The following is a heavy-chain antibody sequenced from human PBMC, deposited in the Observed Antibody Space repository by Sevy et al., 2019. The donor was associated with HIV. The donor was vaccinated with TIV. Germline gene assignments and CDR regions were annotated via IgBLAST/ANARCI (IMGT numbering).Heavy chain of an antibody. D-gene: IGHD5-12*01. CDR1: GGSISSGDYY. CDR2: IYYSGST. Sequence: SETLSLTCTVSGGSISSGDYYWSWIRQPPGKGLEWIGYIYYSGSTYYNPSLKSRVTISVDTSKNQFSLKLSSVPAADTAVYYCARSRDGYTPYFDYWGQGTLVTVSS. CDR3: ARSRDGYTPYFDY. J-gene: IGHJ4*02. V-gene: IGHV4-30-4*01.